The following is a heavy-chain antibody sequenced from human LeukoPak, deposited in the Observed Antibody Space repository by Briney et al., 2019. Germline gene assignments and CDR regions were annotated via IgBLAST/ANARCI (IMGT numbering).Heavy chain of an antibody. Sequence: ASVKVSCKASRFIFISYTIHWVRQAPGQRLEWMGWINADNGNTKYSQNFQGRVTISRDTSASTAYMELSSLRSEDTAVYYCARGTDIAAAGSVVDYWGQGTLVTVSS. CDR3: ARGTDIAAAGSVVDY. J-gene: IGHJ4*02. CDR2: INADNGNT. CDR1: RFIFISYT. V-gene: IGHV1-3*01. D-gene: IGHD6-13*01.